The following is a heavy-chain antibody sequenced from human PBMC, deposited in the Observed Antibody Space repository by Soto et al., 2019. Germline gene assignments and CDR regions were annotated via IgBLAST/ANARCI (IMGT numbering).Heavy chain of an antibody. Sequence: SETLSLTCTVSGGSISDDSYWSWIRQTPGKGLEWIGYIYHTGNTYYNPSLRSRVSISVDKSKSQFSLKLISVTAADTAVYFCARDEYQLLSSASWFDSWGQGTLVTVSS. J-gene: IGHJ5*01. CDR3: ARDEYQLLSSASWFDS. V-gene: IGHV4-30-4*01. CDR2: IYHTGNT. CDR1: GGSISDDSY. D-gene: IGHD2-2*01.